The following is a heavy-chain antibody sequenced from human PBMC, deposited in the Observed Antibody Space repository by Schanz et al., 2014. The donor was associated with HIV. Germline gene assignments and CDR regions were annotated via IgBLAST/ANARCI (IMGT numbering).Heavy chain of an antibody. D-gene: IGHD3-3*02. CDR2: IIPIFGTA. V-gene: IGHV1-69*13. Sequence: QVQLVQSGAEMKKPGASVKVSCKASGGTFSTYAIGWVRQAPGQGLEWMGGIIPIFGTANYAQKFQGRVTIIADESTSTAYMELSSLRSADTAVYFCARAAFSSEYYYGMDVWGQGTTVTVSS. CDR1: GGTFSTYA. J-gene: IGHJ6*02. CDR3: ARAAFSSEYYYGMDV.